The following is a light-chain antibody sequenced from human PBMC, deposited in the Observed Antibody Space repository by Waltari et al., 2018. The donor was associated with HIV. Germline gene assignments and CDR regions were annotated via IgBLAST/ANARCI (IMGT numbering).Light chain of an antibody. V-gene: IGLV3-19*01. CDR2: GEK. CDR3: QSADSNASLWV. CDR1: SLRTYY. Sequence: SSEVTQDPAVSVALGQTVRITCQGDSLRTYYASWYQQKPGQAPVVVIYGEKHRPSGIPERFSGSSSGTTATLTIIGVQAQDEADYHCQSADSNASLWVFGGGTKLTVL. J-gene: IGLJ3*02.